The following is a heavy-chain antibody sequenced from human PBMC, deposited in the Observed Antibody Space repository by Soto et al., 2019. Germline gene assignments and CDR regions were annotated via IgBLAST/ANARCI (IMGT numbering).Heavy chain of an antibody. J-gene: IGHJ4*02. CDR1: GGSVSSGRYY. V-gene: IGHV4-61*01. Sequence: SETLSLTCTVSGGSVSSGRYYWSWVRQPPGKGLEWIGYIYYSGSTKYNPSLKSRVTISVDTSKNQFSLKLSSMTAADTAVYYCARSGSGSGWLGGQGTLVTVSS. CDR2: IYYSGST. CDR3: ARSGSGSGWL. D-gene: IGHD6-19*01.